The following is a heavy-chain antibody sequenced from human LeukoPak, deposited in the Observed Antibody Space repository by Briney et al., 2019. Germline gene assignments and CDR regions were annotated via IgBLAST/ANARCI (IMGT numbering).Heavy chain of an antibody. CDR3: ARDYFAFSRYFDY. Sequence: GGSLRLSCAASGFTFSSYWMSWVRQAPGKGLEWVSGIGGSGGDTYYADSVEGRFTISRDNSENTLFLQMNSLRAEDTAVYFCARDYFAFSRYFDYWGQGTLVTVSS. CDR2: IGGSGGDT. J-gene: IGHJ4*02. CDR1: GFTFSSYW. D-gene: IGHD2/OR15-2a*01. V-gene: IGHV3-23*01.